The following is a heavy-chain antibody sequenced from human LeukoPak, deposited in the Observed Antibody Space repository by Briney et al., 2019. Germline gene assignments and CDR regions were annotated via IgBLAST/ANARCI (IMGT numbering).Heavy chain of an antibody. Sequence: GSLRLSCAASGFTFSSYAMSWVRQAPGKGLKWVSAISGSGGSTYYADSVKGRFTISRDNSKNTLYLQMNSLRAEDTAVYYCAKGTPVVLLFDYWGQGTLVTVSS. J-gene: IGHJ4*02. CDR3: AKGTPVVLLFDY. CDR1: GFTFSSYA. V-gene: IGHV3-23*01. D-gene: IGHD3-10*01. CDR2: ISGSGGST.